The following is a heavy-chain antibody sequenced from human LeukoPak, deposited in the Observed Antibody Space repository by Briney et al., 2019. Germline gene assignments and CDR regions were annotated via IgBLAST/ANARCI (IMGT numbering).Heavy chain of an antibody. CDR2: IRAYNGDT. V-gene: IGHV1-18*04. CDR3: ARDHCSGDNCPSFDY. J-gene: IGHJ4*02. CDR1: GYTFTSFG. Sequence: ASVKVSCKPSGYTFTSFGISWVRQAPGQGLEWMGWIRAYNGDTNYAQKFQGRVTMTTDTSTSTAYMDLRRVRSDDTAVYYCARDHCSGDNCPSFDYWGQGTLVTVSS. D-gene: IGHD2-15*01.